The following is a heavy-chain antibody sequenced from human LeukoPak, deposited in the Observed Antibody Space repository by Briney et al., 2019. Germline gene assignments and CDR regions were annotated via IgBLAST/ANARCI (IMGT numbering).Heavy chain of an antibody. V-gene: IGHV3-23*01. D-gene: IGHD2-21*01. CDR3: AKRDAYSFAI. J-gene: IGHJ3*02. CDR2: ITGNGGGT. CDR1: GFTFGIYA. Sequence: GGSLRLSCAASGFTFGIYAMSWVRQAPGKGLEWVSSITGNGGGTYYADSVKGRFTISRDNSKNTLYLQLHSLRAEDTAVYCCAKRDAYSFAIWGQGTMVSVSS.